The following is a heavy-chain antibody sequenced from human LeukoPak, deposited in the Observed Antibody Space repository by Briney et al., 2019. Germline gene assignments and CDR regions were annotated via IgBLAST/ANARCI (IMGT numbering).Heavy chain of an antibody. CDR2: IKSDGST. D-gene: IGHD3-22*01. V-gene: IGHV3-74*01. J-gene: IGHJ1*01. CDR3: ARAPSEIGGYYPEYFRH. CDR1: GFTFSSYW. Sequence: GGSLRLSCASSGFTFSSYWMHWVRQAPGKGLVWVSRIKSDGSTRYADSVKGRFTISRDNAKNTISLQMNSLRAEDTGVYYCARAPSEIGGYYPEYFRHWGQGTLVTVSP.